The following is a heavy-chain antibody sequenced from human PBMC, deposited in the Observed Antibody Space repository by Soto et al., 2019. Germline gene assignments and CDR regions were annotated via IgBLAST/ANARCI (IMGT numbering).Heavy chain of an antibody. J-gene: IGHJ6*02. Sequence: EVQLVESGGGLVQPGGSLRLSCAASGFTFSDHYMQWVRQAPGKGLEWVARIRNKANSYTTIYAASVKGRFTISRDGSKNSLYLEMSSLRTEDTAVYYCSRGAEGKTPAGSLNYYYGMDVWGQGTTVTVSS. D-gene: IGHD3-10*01. CDR2: IRNKANSYTT. CDR3: SRGAEGKTPAGSLNYYYGMDV. CDR1: GFTFSDHY. V-gene: IGHV3-72*01.